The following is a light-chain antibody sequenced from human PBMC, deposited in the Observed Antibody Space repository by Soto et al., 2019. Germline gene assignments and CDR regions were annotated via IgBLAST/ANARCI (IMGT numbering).Light chain of an antibody. CDR1: TGAVTTGYY. Sequence: QAVVTQEPSLTVSPGGTVTLTCASSTGAVTTGYYPSWFQHKPGHAPRALIYNTNDKHSWPPARLSGSLLGDKAALTLSGVQPEDEAEYYCLLYYGGSWVFGGGTKLTVL. CDR3: LLYYGGSWV. CDR2: NTN. J-gene: IGLJ3*02. V-gene: IGLV7-43*01.